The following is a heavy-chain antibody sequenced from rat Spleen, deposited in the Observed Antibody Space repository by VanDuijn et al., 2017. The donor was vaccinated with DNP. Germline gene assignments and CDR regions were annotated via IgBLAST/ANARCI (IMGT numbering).Heavy chain of an antibody. CDR2: ISSGGST. V-gene: IGHV2S12*01. CDR3: ARSHSTGLTWFAY. CDR1: GFSLSSYG. Sequence: VQLQESGPGLVQSSQTLSLTCTVSGFSLSSYGVRWVRQSPGKGLEWIAAISSGGSTYYNSALKSRLSISRDTSKSQVFLEMNSLQTEDTAMYFCARSHSTGLTWFAYWGQGTLVTVSS. D-gene: IGHD1-4*01. J-gene: IGHJ3*01.